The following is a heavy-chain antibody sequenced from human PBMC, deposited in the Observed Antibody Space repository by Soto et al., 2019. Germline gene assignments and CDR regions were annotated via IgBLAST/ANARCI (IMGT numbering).Heavy chain of an antibody. D-gene: IGHD4-17*01. CDR3: ARKDGDYYAFDL. CDR1: GYTFTSYG. Sequence: QVQLVQSGAEVKKPGASVKVSCKASGYTFTSYGISWVRQAPGQGLEWMGWIRGFNGNTNHAQNLQGRLTMTTDTSTITAYMELRRLRSDDTAVYYCARKDGDYYAFDLWGQGTMVTVSS. CDR2: IRGFNGNT. J-gene: IGHJ3*01. V-gene: IGHV1-18*01.